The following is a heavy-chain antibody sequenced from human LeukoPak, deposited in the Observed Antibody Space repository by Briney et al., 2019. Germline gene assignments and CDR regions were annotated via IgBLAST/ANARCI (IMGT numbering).Heavy chain of an antibody. CDR2: INAGNGNT. V-gene: IGHV1-3*01. CDR1: GYTFTSYA. D-gene: IGHD6-13*01. Sequence: ASVMVSCKASGYTFTSYAMHWVRQAPGQRLEWMGWINAGNGNTKYSQKFQGRVTITRDTSASTAYMELSSLRSEDTAVYYCARDSSRVHYYYGMDVWGQGTTVTVSS. J-gene: IGHJ6*02. CDR3: ARDSSRVHYYYGMDV.